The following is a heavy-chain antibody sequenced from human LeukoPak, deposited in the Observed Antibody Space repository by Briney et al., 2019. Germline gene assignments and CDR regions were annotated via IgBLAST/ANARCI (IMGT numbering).Heavy chain of an antibody. Sequence: GGSLRLSCAASGFTFTTYSMNWVRQAPGKRLEWVTYISGSSSTIYYADSVKGRFTISRDSAKNSLYLQMNSLRDEDTAVYYCASGWYYDSSGYYVDAFDFWGQGTMVTVSS. CDR1: GFTFTTYS. CDR2: ISGSSSTI. J-gene: IGHJ3*01. V-gene: IGHV3-48*02. CDR3: ASGWYYDSSGYYVDAFDF. D-gene: IGHD3-22*01.